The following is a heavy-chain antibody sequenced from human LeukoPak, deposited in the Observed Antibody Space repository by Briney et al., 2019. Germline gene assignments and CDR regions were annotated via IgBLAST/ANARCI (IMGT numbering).Heavy chain of an antibody. CDR1: GGSISSYY. CDR3: AIRRTLMVRGVPVEY. J-gene: IGHJ4*02. CDR2: INHSGST. V-gene: IGHV4-34*01. D-gene: IGHD3-10*01. Sequence: SETLSLTCTVSGGSISSYYWSWIRQPPGKGLEWIGEINHSGSTNYNPSLKSRVTISVDTSKNQFSLKLSSVTAADTAVYYCAIRRTLMVRGVPVEYWGQGTLVTVSS.